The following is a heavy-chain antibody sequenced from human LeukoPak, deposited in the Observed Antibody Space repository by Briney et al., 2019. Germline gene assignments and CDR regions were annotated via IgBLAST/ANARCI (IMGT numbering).Heavy chain of an antibody. CDR1: GFSIDNCT. CDR3: AKGSRGSRPYYFDF. CDR2: ITYSGDDS. Sequence: GGSLRLSCAVSGFSIDNCTMSWGRLPQGPGMERVSAITYSGDDSYHADSVKGRFTISRDNSKNTLNLQMNSLRVEDSAVYYCAKGSRGSRPYYFDFWGQGTLVTVSS. V-gene: IGHV3-23*01. J-gene: IGHJ4*02. D-gene: IGHD3-10*01.